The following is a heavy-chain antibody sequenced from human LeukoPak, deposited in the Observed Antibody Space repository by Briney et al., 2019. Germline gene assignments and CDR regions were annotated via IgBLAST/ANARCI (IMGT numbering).Heavy chain of an antibody. Sequence: PSETLSLTCTVSGGSIRSSYYYWGWIRQPPGKGLEWIGSIYDSGSTYYNPSLKSRVTISVDTSKNQFSLKLSSVTAADTAVYYCAREYISRGYYGSGSSLFPHYYYYGMDVWGQGTTVTVSS. D-gene: IGHD3-10*01. J-gene: IGHJ6*02. CDR1: GGSIRSSYYY. CDR3: AREYISRGYYGSGSSLFPHYYYYGMDV. V-gene: IGHV4-39*02. CDR2: IYDSGST.